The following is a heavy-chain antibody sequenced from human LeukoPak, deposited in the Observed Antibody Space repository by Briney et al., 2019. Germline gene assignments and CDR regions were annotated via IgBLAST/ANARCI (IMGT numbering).Heavy chain of an antibody. CDR1: GITFSTSG. V-gene: IGHV3-48*02. J-gene: IGHJ4*02. Sequence: GGSLRLSCAASGITFSTSGMNWVRQAPDKGLEWVSYISDSSNSIYYADSVKGRFTISRDNAKSSLYLQMNSLRDEDTAVYFCARDPFSSRLSYFDYWGQGTLVTVSS. D-gene: IGHD6-13*01. CDR2: ISDSSNSI. CDR3: ARDPFSSRLSYFDY.